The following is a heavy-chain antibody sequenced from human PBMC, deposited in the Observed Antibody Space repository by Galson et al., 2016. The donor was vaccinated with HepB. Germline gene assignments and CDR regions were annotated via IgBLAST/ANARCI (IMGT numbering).Heavy chain of an antibody. D-gene: IGHD6-19*01. Sequence: SETLSLTCTVYGGSFSGYYWSWIRQPPGKGLEWIGEINHIGGTNINPSLRSRVAISGDTSKNQFSLKLSSVTATDTAVYYCARGQWPAYDYYYGLDVWGLGTTVTVSS. J-gene: IGHJ6*02. CDR2: INHIGGT. CDR3: ARGQWPAYDYYYGLDV. CDR1: GGSFSGYY. V-gene: IGHV4-34*01.